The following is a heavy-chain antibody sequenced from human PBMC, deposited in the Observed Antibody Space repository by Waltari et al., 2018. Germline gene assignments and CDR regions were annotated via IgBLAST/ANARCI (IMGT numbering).Heavy chain of an antibody. CDR2: IYYSGST. CDR3: ASGGGYTNGWDY. Sequence: QPLLQESGPGLVKPSETLSLTCSVSGGSISSSNYYWGWIRQPPGKGLDWIGSIYYSGSTYYNSSLKSRVTISLDTSKNQFSLKLSSVTAADTAVYFCASGGGYTNGWDYWGQRTLVTVSS. D-gene: IGHD6-19*01. J-gene: IGHJ4*02. CDR1: GGSISSSNYY. V-gene: IGHV4-39*07.